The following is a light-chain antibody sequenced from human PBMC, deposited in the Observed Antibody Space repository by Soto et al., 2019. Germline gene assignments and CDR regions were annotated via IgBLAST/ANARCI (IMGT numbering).Light chain of an antibody. Sequence: EIVMTQSPATLSVSPGERATLSCRASQSININLAWYQQKPGQAPRLLIYGASTRATGIPARFSGSGSGTEFTLTISSLQSEDFAVYYCQQYNNWPVLTFGGGTKVDIK. CDR2: GAS. CDR3: QQYNNWPVLT. V-gene: IGKV3-15*01. CDR1: QSININ. J-gene: IGKJ4*01.